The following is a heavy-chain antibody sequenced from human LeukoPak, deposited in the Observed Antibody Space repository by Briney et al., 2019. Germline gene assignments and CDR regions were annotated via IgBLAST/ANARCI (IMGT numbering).Heavy chain of an antibody. CDR3: ARTDYAWGSSLDY. J-gene: IGHJ4*02. CDR2: INHSGST. Sequence: SSETLSLTCAVYGGSFSGYYWSWIRQPPGKGLEWIGEINHSGSTNYNPSLKSRVTISVDTSKNQFSLKLSSVTAADTAVYYCARTDYAWGSSLDYWGQGTLVTVSS. CDR1: GGSFSGYY. D-gene: IGHD3-16*01. V-gene: IGHV4-34*01.